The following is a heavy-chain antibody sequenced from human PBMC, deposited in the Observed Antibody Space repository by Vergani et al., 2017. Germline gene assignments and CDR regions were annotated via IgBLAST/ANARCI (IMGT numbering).Heavy chain of an antibody. CDR3: ASWSGWELFFDY. CDR2: IYYSGST. D-gene: IGHD1-26*01. V-gene: IGHV4-39*01. CDR1: GGSISSSSYY. Sequence: QLQLQESGPGLVKPSETLSLTCTVSGGSISSSSYYWGWIRQPPGKGLEWIGSIYYSGSTYYNPSLKSRVTISVDTSKNQFSLKLSSVTAADTAVYYCASWSGWELFFDYWGQGTLVTVSS. J-gene: IGHJ4*02.